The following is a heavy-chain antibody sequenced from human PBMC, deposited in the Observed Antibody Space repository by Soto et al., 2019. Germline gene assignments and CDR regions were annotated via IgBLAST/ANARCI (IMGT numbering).Heavy chain of an antibody. Sequence: PGGSLRLSCSASGFTFSSYAMHWVRQGPGKGLEYVSSISNNGGSTYYADSVNGRFAVFRDNSKNTLDLQLSSLRVEDTAFYYCVKALSARYNSAKAFDVWGKGTMVTVSS. CDR1: GFTFSSYA. CDR2: ISNNGGST. J-gene: IGHJ3*01. V-gene: IGHV3-64D*06. D-gene: IGHD2-2*02. CDR3: VKALSARYNSAKAFDV.